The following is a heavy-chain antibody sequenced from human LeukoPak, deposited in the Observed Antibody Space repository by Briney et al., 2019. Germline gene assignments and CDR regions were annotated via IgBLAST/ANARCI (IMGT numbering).Heavy chain of an antibody. CDR1: GFPFSSYA. J-gene: IGHJ3*02. Sequence: GGSLRLSCAASGFPFSSYAMHWVRQAPGKGLEWVALIPYDGNNKYYADSVKGRFTIPRDNSKNTLYLQMNSLRAEDTAVYYCARARYCSSISCRDAFDIWGQGTMVTVSS. CDR2: IPYDGNNK. V-gene: IGHV3-30-3*01. CDR3: ARARYCSSISCRDAFDI. D-gene: IGHD2-2*01.